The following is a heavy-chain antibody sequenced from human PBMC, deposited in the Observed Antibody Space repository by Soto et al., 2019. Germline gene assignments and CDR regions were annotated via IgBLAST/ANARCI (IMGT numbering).Heavy chain of an antibody. Sequence: SVKVSCKTSGGTFSSYAISWVRQAPGQGLEWMGGIIPIFDTANYAQKLQGRVTMTTDTSTSTAYMELRSLRSDDTAVYYCARDNPPLGYWGQGTLVTVSS. J-gene: IGHJ4*02. CDR1: GGTFSSYA. CDR2: IIPIFDTA. CDR3: ARDNPPLGY. V-gene: IGHV1-69*05.